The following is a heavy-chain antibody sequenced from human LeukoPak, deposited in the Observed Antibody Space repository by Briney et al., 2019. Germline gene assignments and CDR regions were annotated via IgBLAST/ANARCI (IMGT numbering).Heavy chain of an antibody. CDR3: ARVEKQQLVRGGYYYYYGMDV. V-gene: IGHV3-20*02. CDR2: LNWMGVST. Sequence: GGPLGLSLPALGLTLENYGRSWFGKPPGKGLDWFLVLNWMGVSTGYADSVKGRFTISRDNAKNSLYLQMNSLRAEDTALYHCARVEKQQLVRGGYYYYYGMDVWGQGTTVTVSS. D-gene: IGHD6-13*01. CDR1: GLTLENYG. J-gene: IGHJ6*02.